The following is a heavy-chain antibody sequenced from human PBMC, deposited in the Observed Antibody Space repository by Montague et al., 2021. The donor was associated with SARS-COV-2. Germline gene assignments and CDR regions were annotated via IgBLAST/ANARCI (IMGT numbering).Heavy chain of an antibody. D-gene: IGHD1-26*01. CDR2: VYRSGDT. V-gene: IGHV4-61*02. Sequence: TLSLTRTVSGDSTDSGNYYWSWLQQPAGKVLELIGRVYRSGDTNYXPPLERRISISIDTSKNQISLRVTSVTAADTCVYYCGRGLVGFAGQWLWGHGTMVTVS. CDR3: GRGLVGFAGQWL. J-gene: IGHJ3*01. CDR1: GDSTDSGNYY.